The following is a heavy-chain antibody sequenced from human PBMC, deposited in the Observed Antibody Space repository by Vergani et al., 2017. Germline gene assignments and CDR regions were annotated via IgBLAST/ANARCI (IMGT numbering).Heavy chain of an antibody. J-gene: IGHJ3*02. CDR2: IYDSRNN. CDR1: GVSISNNNYY. CDR3: ARHLRQLAGNDVFYI. Sequence: QLQLQESGPRLVKPSETLSLTCSLSGVSISNNNYYWGWIRQPPGKGREWIGSIYDSRNNNYSPSLKSRVSISVDTTKNEFSLNLPSVTAADTAVYYCARHLRQLAGNDVFYIWGHGTLVTVSS. D-gene: IGHD1-1*01. V-gene: IGHV4-39*01.